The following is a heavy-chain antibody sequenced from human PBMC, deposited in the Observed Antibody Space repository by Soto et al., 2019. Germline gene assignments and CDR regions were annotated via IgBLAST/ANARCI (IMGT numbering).Heavy chain of an antibody. CDR3: AKLGFCGGDPCYPLDI. D-gene: IGHD2-21*01. V-gene: IGHV3-30*18. CDR1: GFTFSNYG. CDR2: TSYDGSNK. J-gene: IGHJ3*02. Sequence: GGSLSLSCAASGFTFSNYGMHWVRQAPGKGLEWVAVTSYDGSNKYYADSVKGRFTISRDNSKNTLYLQMSSLRSEDTAVYYCAKLGFCGGDPCYPLDIWGQGTKVTVSS.